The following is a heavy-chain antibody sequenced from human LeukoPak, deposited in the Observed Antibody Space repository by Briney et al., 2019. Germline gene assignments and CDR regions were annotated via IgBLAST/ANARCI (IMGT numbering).Heavy chain of an antibody. D-gene: IGHD1-14*01. CDR2: LMPQYETT. Sequence: ASVKVSCKASGVTFSTNSFSWVRQAPGQGPEWMGGLMPQYETTFYAQSFQGRVTITADDSTSTLYMELSSLRSEDTAMYYCARQMEGEPGSFDFWGQGTLVTVSS. CDR3: ARQMEGEPGSFDF. V-gene: IGHV1-69*13. CDR1: GVTFSTNS. J-gene: IGHJ4*02.